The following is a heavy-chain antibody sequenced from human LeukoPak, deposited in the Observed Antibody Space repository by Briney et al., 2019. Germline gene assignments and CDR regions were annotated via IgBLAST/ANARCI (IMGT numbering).Heavy chain of an antibody. CDR1: GGSISSSNW. D-gene: IGHD6-19*01. Sequence: SGTLSPTCAVSGGSISSSNWWSWVRQPPGKGLEWIGEIYHSGSTNYNPSLKSRVTISVDKSKNQFSLKLSSVTAADTAVYYCAKEKWLPYYYYMDVWGKGTTVTVSS. V-gene: IGHV4-4*02. CDR2: IYHSGST. J-gene: IGHJ6*03. CDR3: AKEKWLPYYYYMDV.